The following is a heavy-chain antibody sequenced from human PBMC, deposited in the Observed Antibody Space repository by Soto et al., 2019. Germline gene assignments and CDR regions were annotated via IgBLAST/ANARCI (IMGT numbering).Heavy chain of an antibody. Sequence: PGGSLRLSCAASGSTFSSYWMHWVRQAPGKGLVWVSRINSDGSSTSYADSVKGRFTISRDNAKNTLYLQMNSLRAEDTAVYYCARDPGGYDILTGKHYYYYYMDVWGKGTTVTVS. CDR3: ARDPGGYDILTGKHYYYYYMDV. V-gene: IGHV3-74*01. CDR1: GSTFSSYW. J-gene: IGHJ6*03. CDR2: INSDGSST. D-gene: IGHD3-9*01.